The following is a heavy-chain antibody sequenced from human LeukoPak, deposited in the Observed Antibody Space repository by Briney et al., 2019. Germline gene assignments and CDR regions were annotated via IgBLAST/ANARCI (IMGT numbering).Heavy chain of an antibody. CDR3: ARVSVTTGRLDY. D-gene: IGHD4-17*01. CDR1: DNSISSGYF. V-gene: IGHV4-38-2*02. J-gene: IGHJ4*02. Sequence: RPSETLSLTCTVSDNSISSGYFWGWIRQPPGQGLEWIGSIYHSGSTYYNPSLKSRVTISVDTSKNQFSLKLSSETAADTAVYYCARVSVTTGRLDYWGQGTLVTVSS. CDR2: IYHSGST.